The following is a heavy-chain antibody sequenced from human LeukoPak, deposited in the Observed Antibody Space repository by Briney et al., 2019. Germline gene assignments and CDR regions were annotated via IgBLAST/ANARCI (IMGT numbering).Heavy chain of an antibody. Sequence: GGSLRLSCAASGFTFSSYGMSWVRQAPGKGLEWVSAISGSGGSTYYADSVEGRFTISRDNSKNTLYLQMNSLRAEDTAVYYCANRFTSGWTKKGDYFDYWGQGTLVTVSS. CDR1: GFTFSSYG. D-gene: IGHD6-19*01. CDR2: ISGSGGST. V-gene: IGHV3-23*01. J-gene: IGHJ4*02. CDR3: ANRFTSGWTKKGDYFDY.